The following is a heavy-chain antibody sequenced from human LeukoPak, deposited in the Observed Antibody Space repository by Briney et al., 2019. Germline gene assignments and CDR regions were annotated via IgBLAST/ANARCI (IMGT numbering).Heavy chain of an antibody. CDR3: ARGHASGSWLIDY. J-gene: IGHJ4*02. D-gene: IGHD3-10*01. Sequence: GGSLRLSCAASGFSFSSYAIHWVRQAPGKGLEWVTFTSSDGGNQYHADSVKGRFTISRDNSKNALYLQMNSLRAEDTAVYHCARGHASGSWLIDYWGLGTLVTVSS. V-gene: IGHV3-30*01. CDR1: GFSFSSYA. CDR2: TSSDGGNQ.